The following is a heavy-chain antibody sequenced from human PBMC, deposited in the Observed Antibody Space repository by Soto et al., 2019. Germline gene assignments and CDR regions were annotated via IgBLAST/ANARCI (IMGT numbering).Heavy chain of an antibody. V-gene: IGHV4-30-4*01. CDR3: ARSGDYGSGSLAWFDP. CDR2: IYYSGST. D-gene: IGHD3-10*01. Sequence: QVQLQESGPGLVKPSQTLSLTCTVSGGSISSGDYYWSWIRQPPGKGLEWIGYIYYSGSTYYNPSLKSRVTISVDTSKNQFSLKLSSVTAADTAVYYGARSGDYGSGSLAWFDPWGQGTLVTVSS. CDR1: GGSISSGDYY. J-gene: IGHJ5*02.